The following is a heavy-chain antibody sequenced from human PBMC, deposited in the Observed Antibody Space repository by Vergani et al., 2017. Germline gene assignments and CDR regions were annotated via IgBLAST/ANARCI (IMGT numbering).Heavy chain of an antibody. CDR2: IKSKTDGGTT. CDR3: AKDRARGSSGWYYFDY. Sequence: EVQLVESGGGLVKPGGSLRLSCAASGFTFSNAWMSWVRQAPGKGLEWVGRIKSKTDGGTTDYAAPVKGRFTISRDDSKNTLYLQMNSLKTEDTAVYYCAKDRARGSSGWYYFDYWGQGTLVTVSS. D-gene: IGHD6-19*01. J-gene: IGHJ4*02. CDR1: GFTFSNAW. V-gene: IGHV3-15*01.